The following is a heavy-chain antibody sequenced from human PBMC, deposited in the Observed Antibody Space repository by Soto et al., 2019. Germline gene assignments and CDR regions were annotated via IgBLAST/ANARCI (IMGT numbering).Heavy chain of an antibody. CDR3: ARGIEDSGYDYYFDY. D-gene: IGHD5-12*01. CDR1: GGSISSGGYY. Sequence: QVQLQESGPGLVKPSQTLSLTCTVSGGSISSGGYYWSWIRQHPGKGLEWIGYIYYSGSTCYNPSLKSRVTIAVDTSKNQFSLKLSSVTAADTAVYYCARGIEDSGYDYYFDYWGQGTLVTVSS. V-gene: IGHV4-31*03. J-gene: IGHJ4*02. CDR2: IYYSGST.